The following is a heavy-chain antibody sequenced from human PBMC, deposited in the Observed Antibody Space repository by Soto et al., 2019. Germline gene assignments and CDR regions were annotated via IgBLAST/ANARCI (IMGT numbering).Heavy chain of an antibody. V-gene: IGHV3-11*06. CDR3: ARVAVLTAAGTTDY. Sequence: PGGSLRLSCAASGFTFSDYYMSWIRQVPGKGLEWVAYISGTSDYIPYADSVKGQFTISRDNAKNSLYLQMNSLRAEDTAVYYCARVAVLTAAGTTDYWGQGTLVTVSS. D-gene: IGHD6-13*01. J-gene: IGHJ4*02. CDR2: ISGTSDYI. CDR1: GFTFSDYY.